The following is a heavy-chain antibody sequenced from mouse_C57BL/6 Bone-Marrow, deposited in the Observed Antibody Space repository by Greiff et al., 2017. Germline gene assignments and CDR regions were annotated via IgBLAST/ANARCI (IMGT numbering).Heavy chain of an antibody. CDR3: ARSAY. Sequence: QVQLQQPGAELVKPGASVKLSCKASGYTFTSYWMQWVKQRPGQGLEWIGEIDPSDSYTNYNQKFKGKATLTVDTSSSTAYMQLSSLTSEDSAVYCCARSAYWGQGTLVTVSA. V-gene: IGHV1-50*01. CDR2: IDPSDSYT. CDR1: GYTFTSYW. J-gene: IGHJ3*01.